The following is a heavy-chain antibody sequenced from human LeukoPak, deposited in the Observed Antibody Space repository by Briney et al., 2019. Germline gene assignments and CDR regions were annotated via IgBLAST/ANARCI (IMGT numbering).Heavy chain of an antibody. V-gene: IGHV3-23*01. CDR1: GFTFSTYA. CDR3: AKEASITIFGVTRNYMDV. Sequence: GGSLRLSCAASGFTFSTYAMSWVRQAAGKGLEWVSLISGSGGGTYYADSVKGRFTISRDNSKNTLYLQMNSLRAEDTAVYYCAKEASITIFGVTRNYMDVWGKGTTVTVSS. D-gene: IGHD3-3*01. CDR2: ISGSGGGT. J-gene: IGHJ6*03.